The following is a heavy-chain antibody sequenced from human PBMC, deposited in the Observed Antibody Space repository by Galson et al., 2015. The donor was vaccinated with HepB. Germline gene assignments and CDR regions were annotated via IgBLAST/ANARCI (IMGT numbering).Heavy chain of an antibody. V-gene: IGHV1-18*04. CDR1: GYTFTSYG. Sequence: SVEVSCKASGYTFTSYGISWVRQAPGQGIEWMGWNSAYNGNTNYAQQLQGRVTMTTDTSTSTDYMELRSLRSDDTAVYYCARVFDGITMVRGVLDPWGQGTLVTVSS. CDR2: NSAYNGNT. CDR3: ARVFDGITMVRGVLDP. D-gene: IGHD3-10*01. J-gene: IGHJ5*02.